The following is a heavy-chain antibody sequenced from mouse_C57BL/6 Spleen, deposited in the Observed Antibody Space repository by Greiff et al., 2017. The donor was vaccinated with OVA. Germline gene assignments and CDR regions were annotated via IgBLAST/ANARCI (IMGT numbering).Heavy chain of an antibody. J-gene: IGHJ2*01. CDR3: ARSGSNYVDY. Sequence: VQLKESGAELVKPGASVKISCKASGYAFSSYWMNWVKQRPGKGLEWIGQIYPGDGDTNYNGKFKGKATLTADKSSSTAYMQLSSLTSEDSAVYFCARSGSNYVDYWGQGTTLTVSS. D-gene: IGHD3-1*01. CDR1: GYAFSSYW. V-gene: IGHV1-80*01. CDR2: IYPGDGDT.